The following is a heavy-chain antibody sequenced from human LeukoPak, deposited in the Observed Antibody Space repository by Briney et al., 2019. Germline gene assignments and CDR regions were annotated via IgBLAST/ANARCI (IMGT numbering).Heavy chain of an antibody. Sequence: GRSLRLSCAASGFRLSDYAMNWVRQAPGKGLGWVAIVAHDGSFTSYADSVKGRFSITRDDSTLYLEMNSLRVEDTALYYCAREMRGYYPHYWGQGTLLTVSS. J-gene: IGHJ4*02. CDR2: VAHDGSFT. D-gene: IGHD3-3*01. CDR3: AREMRGYYPHY. CDR1: GFRLSDYA. V-gene: IGHV3-30*04.